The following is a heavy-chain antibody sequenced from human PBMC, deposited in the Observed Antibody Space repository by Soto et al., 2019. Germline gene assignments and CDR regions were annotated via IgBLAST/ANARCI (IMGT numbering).Heavy chain of an antibody. V-gene: IGHV2-5*02. CDR3: AHIDPEIVTVGGHGGFDY. D-gene: IGHD5-12*01. J-gene: IGHJ4*02. CDR1: GFSLTSGVG. Sequence: QITLKESGPTLVRPPQTLTLTCTFSGFSLTSGVGVGWIRQPPGKALEWLALIYWDDAKRYSPSLKNRLTITKDIAKNQVVLIMATVGPVDTATYFCAHIDPEIVTVGGHGGFDYWGQGTLVTVSS. CDR2: IYWDDAK.